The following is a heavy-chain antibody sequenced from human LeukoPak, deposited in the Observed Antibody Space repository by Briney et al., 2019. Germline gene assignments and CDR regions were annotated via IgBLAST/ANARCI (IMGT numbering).Heavy chain of an antibody. Sequence: GGSLRLSCAASGFTFDDYGMSWVRQAPGKGLEWVSGINWNGGSTGYADSVKGRFTISGDNAKNSLYLQMNSLRAEDTALYYCARDFPAWFGELLSAFYFDYWGQGTLVTVSS. D-gene: IGHD3-10*01. V-gene: IGHV3-20*04. CDR3: ARDFPAWFGELLSAFYFDY. CDR1: GFTFDDYG. J-gene: IGHJ4*02. CDR2: INWNGGST.